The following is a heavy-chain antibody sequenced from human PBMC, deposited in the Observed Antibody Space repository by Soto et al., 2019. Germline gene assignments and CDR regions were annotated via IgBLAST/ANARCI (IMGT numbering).Heavy chain of an antibody. CDR3: ARGDGDYYDGNGYLGRH. CDR2: IKSDGSGT. CDR1: GFTFSSYW. Sequence: EVQLGESGGGLVQPGGSLTPSCAASGFTFSSYWMHWVRQAPGKGLFWVARIKSDGSGTIYADSVKGRLTISRDNARNTLYLQRNSLRAEDTAVYFCARGDGDYYDGNGYLGRHWGQGTLVTVSS. D-gene: IGHD3-22*01. J-gene: IGHJ4*02. V-gene: IGHV3-74*01.